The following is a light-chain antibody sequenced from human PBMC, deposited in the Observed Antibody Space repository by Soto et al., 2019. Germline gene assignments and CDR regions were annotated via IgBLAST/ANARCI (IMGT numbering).Light chain of an antibody. J-gene: IGKJ4*01. V-gene: IGKV1-9*01. Sequence: DIQLTQSPSFLSASVGDRVTTTCRASQDISNYLAWYQQKPGKAPNFLIYATSTFQSGVPSRFSGSGSGTEFTLTISSLQPEDFATYYCQQVNSYPLSFGGGTKVDIK. CDR2: ATS. CDR1: QDISNY. CDR3: QQVNSYPLS.